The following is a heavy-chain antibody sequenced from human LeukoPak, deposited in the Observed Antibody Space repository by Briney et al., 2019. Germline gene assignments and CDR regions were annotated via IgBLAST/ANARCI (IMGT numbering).Heavy chain of an antibody. CDR1: GFTFNDYA. Sequence: PGGSLRLSCAASGFTFNDYAMHWVRQVPGKGLEWVSGINWSSNNIDYAGSVKGRFTVSRDSAKNSLYLQMNSLRAEDTALYFCVKDGRGYFDAFDLWGQGTMVTVSS. V-gene: IGHV3-9*01. D-gene: IGHD2-21*01. CDR2: INWSSNNI. J-gene: IGHJ3*01. CDR3: VKDGRGYFDAFDL.